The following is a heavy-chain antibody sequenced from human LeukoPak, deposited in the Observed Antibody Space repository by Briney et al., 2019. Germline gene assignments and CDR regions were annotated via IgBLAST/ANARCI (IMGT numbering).Heavy chain of an antibody. V-gene: IGHV1-8*03. Sequence: ASVKVSCKASGYTFTSYDINWVRQATGQGLEWMGWMNPNSGNTGYAQKFQGRVTITRNTSISTAYMELSSLRAEDTAVYYCARERGYSSARGYFDYWGQGTLVTVSS. D-gene: IGHD6-19*01. CDR2: MNPNSGNT. CDR1: GYTFTSYD. J-gene: IGHJ4*02. CDR3: ARERGYSSARGYFDY.